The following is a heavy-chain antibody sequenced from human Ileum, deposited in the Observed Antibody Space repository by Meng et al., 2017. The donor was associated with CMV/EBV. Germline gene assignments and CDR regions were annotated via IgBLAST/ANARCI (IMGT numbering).Heavy chain of an antibody. CDR3: ARGMDY. Sequence: DQLVQSGGEVKKTGASVKVSCKASGYTFTSQGITWVRQAPGQGLEWMGWINTNNGNTNYAWKFQGRVTMTTDTSTSTGYMELRRLRSDDTAVYYCARGMDYWGKGTLVTVSS. CDR2: INTNNGNT. CDR1: GYTFTSQG. V-gene: IGHV1-18*01. J-gene: IGHJ4*02.